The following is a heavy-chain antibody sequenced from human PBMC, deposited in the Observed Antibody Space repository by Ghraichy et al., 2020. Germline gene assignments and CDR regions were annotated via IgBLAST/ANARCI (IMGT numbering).Heavy chain of an antibody. CDR3: ARDGTRSSGFDI. J-gene: IGHJ3*02. CDR2: INIYNENT. V-gene: IGHV1-18*01. CDR1: GFIFTNYY. Sequence: ASVKVSCKASGFIFTNYYITWVRQAPGQGLEWMGWINIYNENTKYAEKFQDRITMTTDTSTATVYMELRSLSFDDTAVYYCARDGTRSSGFDIWGQGTMVTVSS. D-gene: IGHD1-26*01.